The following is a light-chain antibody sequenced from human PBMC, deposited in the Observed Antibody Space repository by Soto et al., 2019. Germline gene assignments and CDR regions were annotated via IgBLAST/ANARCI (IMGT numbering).Light chain of an antibody. CDR3: QPYNNWPLT. Sequence: EVVMRQSPATLSLSPGEGATLSCRASQGIGDTLAWYQHKTGQTPRILIYDKSTRATGVPNRFSGSRSGAELNLTINRLQSEDFAVYYCQPYNNWPLTFGGGTKVDIK. J-gene: IGKJ4*01. CDR1: QGIGDT. CDR2: DKS. V-gene: IGKV3-15*01.